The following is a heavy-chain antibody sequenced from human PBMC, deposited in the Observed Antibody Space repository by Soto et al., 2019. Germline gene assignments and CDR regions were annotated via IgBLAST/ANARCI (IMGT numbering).Heavy chain of an antibody. CDR2: IKSKTDGGTK. CDR3: TTSDIHLTVTHGYYYYYGMDV. Sequence: GGSLRLSCAASGFTFSNAWMNWVRQAPGKGLEWVGRIKSKTDGGTKDYAAPVKGRFTSSRDESKNTLYLQMNSLQTEETAVYYCTTSDIHLTVTHGYYYYYGMDVWGQGTTVTVSS. J-gene: IGHJ6*02. D-gene: IGHD4-17*01. V-gene: IGHV3-15*07. CDR1: GFTFSNAW.